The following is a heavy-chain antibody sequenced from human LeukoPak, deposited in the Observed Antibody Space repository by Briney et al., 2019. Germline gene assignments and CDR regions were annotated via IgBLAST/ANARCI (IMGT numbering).Heavy chain of an antibody. D-gene: IGHD3-10*01. CDR3: ARDWYGSGSGAFDI. V-gene: IGHV3-66*01. CDR2: IYSGGST. CDR1: GFTIRRSY. Sequence: GGSLRLSCATTGFTIRRSYMSWVRQAAGKGLEWVSIIYSGGSTHYADSVKGRFTISRDNSKNTLYLQMNSLRAEDTAVYYCARDWYGSGSGAFDIWGQGTMVTVSS. J-gene: IGHJ3*02.